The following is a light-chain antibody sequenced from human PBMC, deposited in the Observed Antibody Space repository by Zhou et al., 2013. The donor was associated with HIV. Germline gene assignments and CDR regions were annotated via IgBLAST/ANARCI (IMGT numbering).Light chain of an antibody. J-gene: IGKJ5*01. Sequence: AIRITQSPSSLSASTGDRVTITCRTNQTINNYLAWYQQKPGKAPNLLIYAASTLQSGVPSRFSGSGSGTDFTLTISSLQPEDFATYYCQQASSFPLTFGQGTRLEIK. CDR2: AAS. CDR3: QQASSFPLT. CDR1: QTINNY. V-gene: IGKV1-8*01.